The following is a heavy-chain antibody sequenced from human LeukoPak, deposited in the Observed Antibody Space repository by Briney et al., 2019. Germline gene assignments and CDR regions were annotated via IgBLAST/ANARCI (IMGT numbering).Heavy chain of an antibody. CDR3: ATDRATQYFDY. CDR2: IWYDGSNK. CDR1: GITFRSYG. D-gene: IGHD2-15*01. V-gene: IGHV3-30*02. J-gene: IGHJ4*02. Sequence: QSGGSLRLSCAASGITFRSYGMHWVRQAPGKGLEWVAFIWYDGSNKYYADSVKGRFTISRDNSRNTLSLQMNSLRAEDTAVYYCATDRATQYFDYWGQGTLVSVSS.